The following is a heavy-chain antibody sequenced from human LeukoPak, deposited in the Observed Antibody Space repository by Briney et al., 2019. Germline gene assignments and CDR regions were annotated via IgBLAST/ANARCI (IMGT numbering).Heavy chain of an antibody. D-gene: IGHD3-22*01. CDR3: AKPLRNYYDSLYYFDY. CDR1: GFTFSSYA. V-gene: IGHV3-23*01. Sequence: TGGSLRLSCAASGFTFSSYAMSWVRQAPGKGLEWVSAISGSGGGTYYADSVKGRFTISRDNSKNTLYPQMNSLRAEDTAVYYCAKPLRNYYDSLYYFDYWGQGTLVTVSS. J-gene: IGHJ4*02. CDR2: ISGSGGGT.